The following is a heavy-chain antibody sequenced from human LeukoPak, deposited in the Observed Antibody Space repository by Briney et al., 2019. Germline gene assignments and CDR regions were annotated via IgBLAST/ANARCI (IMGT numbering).Heavy chain of an antibody. Sequence: SVKVSCKASGGTFSSYTISWVRQAPGQGLEWMGRIIPILGIANYAQKFQGRVTITADKSTSTAYMELSSLGSEDTAVYYCASLGYCSSTSCYSFDYWGQGTLVTVSS. D-gene: IGHD2-2*01. CDR2: IIPILGIA. V-gene: IGHV1-69*02. CDR3: ASLGYCSSTSCYSFDY. J-gene: IGHJ4*02. CDR1: GGTFSSYT.